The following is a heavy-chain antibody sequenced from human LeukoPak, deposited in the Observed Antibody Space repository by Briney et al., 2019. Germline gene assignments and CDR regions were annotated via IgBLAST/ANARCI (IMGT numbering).Heavy chain of an antibody. D-gene: IGHD2-15*01. Sequence: PGGSLRLSCAASGFTFSSYAMSWVRQAPGKGLEWVSAICGSGGTTDYADSERGRFTVSRDNSKNSMYLQMNSLRAEDTAVYYCANTRGTLGYLVGGAFDFWGQGTLVTVSS. V-gene: IGHV3-23*01. CDR3: ANTRGTLGYLVGGAFDF. CDR2: ICGSGGTT. J-gene: IGHJ4*02. CDR1: GFTFSSYA.